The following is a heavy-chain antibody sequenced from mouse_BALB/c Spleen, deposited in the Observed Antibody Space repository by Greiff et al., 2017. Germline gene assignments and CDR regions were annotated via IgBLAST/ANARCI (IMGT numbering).Heavy chain of an antibody. CDR1: GFTFSSFG. J-gene: IGHJ2*01. D-gene: IGHD2-14*01. V-gene: IGHV5-17*02. Sequence: EVKVVESGGGLVQPGGSRKLSCAASGFTFSSFGMHWVRQAQEKGLEWVAYISSGSSTIYYADTVKGRFTISRDNPKNTLFLQMTSLRSEDTAMYYCARESFPYYRYAGYWGQGTTLTVSS. CDR2: ISSGSSTI. CDR3: ARESFPYYRYAGY.